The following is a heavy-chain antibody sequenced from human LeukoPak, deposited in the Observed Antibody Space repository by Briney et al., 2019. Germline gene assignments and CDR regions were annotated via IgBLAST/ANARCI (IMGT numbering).Heavy chain of an antibody. CDR3: ARVPAAPRLYMDV. CDR2: IYHSGST. D-gene: IGHD2-2*01. Sequence: PSQTLSLTCAVSGGSISSGGYSWGWIRQPPGKGLEWIGYIYHSGSTYYNPSLKSRVTISVDTSKNQFSLKLSSVTAADTAVYYCARVPAAPRLYMDVWGQGTMVIVSS. V-gene: IGHV4-30-2*02. CDR1: GGSISSGGYS. J-gene: IGHJ6*02.